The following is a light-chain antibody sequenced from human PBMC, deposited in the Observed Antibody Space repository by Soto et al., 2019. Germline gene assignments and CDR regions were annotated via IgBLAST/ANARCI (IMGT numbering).Light chain of an antibody. CDR3: QQRSNGPWT. V-gene: IGKV3-11*01. CDR2: DAS. J-gene: IGKJ1*01. Sequence: EIVLTQSPATLSLSPGERATLSCRASQSVRNYLAWYQQKPGQAPRLLIYDASNRATGIPGRFSGSGSGTDLTLTISSLETEDFAVYYCQQRSNGPWTFGQGTKVEIK. CDR1: QSVRNY.